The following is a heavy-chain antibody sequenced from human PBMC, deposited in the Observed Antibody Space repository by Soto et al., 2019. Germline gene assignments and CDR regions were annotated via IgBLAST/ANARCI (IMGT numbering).Heavy chain of an antibody. D-gene: IGHD3-3*01. V-gene: IGHV1-24*01. CDR2: FDPEDGET. CDR3: ATVRRRDFWSGYYGNWFDP. CDR1: GYTLTELS. Sequence: ASVKVSCKVSGYTLTELSMHWVRQAPGKGLEWMGGFDPEDGETIYAQKFQGRVTMTEDTSTDTAYMELSSLRSEDTAVYYCATVRRRDFWSGYYGNWFDPWGQGTLVTVS. J-gene: IGHJ5*02.